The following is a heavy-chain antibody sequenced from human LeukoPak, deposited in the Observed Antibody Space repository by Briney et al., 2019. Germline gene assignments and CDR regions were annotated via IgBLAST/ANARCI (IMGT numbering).Heavy chain of an antibody. CDR2: ISSSGSTI. V-gene: IGHV3-48*03. D-gene: IGHD3-10*01. J-gene: IGHJ6*03. CDR1: GFTFSSYE. Sequence: GGSLRLSCAASGFTFSSYEMNWVRQAPGKGLEWVSYISSSGSTIYYADSVKGRFTISRDNAKNSLYLQMNSLRAEDTAVYYCARGKTGSYYSRSYYMDVWGKGTTVTTSS. CDR3: ARGKTGSYYSRSYYMDV.